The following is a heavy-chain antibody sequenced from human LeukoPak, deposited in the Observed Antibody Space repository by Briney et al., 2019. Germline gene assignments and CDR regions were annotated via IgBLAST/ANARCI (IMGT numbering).Heavy chain of an antibody. J-gene: IGHJ5*02. Sequence: GGSLRLSCAASGFTFSDYYMSWIRQAPGKGLEWLSSISSSGSYIYYADSVKGRFTISRDNSKNTLYLQMNSLRGDDTAVYYCAKDGRRGYSYGLNRHWFDPWGQGTLVTVSS. CDR3: AKDGRRGYSYGLNRHWFDP. CDR2: ISSSGSYI. V-gene: IGHV3-11*04. CDR1: GFTFSDYY. D-gene: IGHD5-18*01.